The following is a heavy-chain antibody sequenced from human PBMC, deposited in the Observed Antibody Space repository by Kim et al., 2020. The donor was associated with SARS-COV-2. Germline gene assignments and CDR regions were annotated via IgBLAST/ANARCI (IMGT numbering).Heavy chain of an antibody. Sequence: SETLSLTCAVYGGSFSGYYWSWIRQPPGKGLEWIGEINHSGSTNYNPSLKSRVTISVDTSKNQFSLKLSSVTAADTAVYYCARARRYQLPPYYYYGMDV. CDR1: GGSFSGYY. V-gene: IGHV4-34*01. J-gene: IGHJ6*01. CDR3: ARARRYQLPPYYYYGMDV. CDR2: INHSGST. D-gene: IGHD2-2*01.